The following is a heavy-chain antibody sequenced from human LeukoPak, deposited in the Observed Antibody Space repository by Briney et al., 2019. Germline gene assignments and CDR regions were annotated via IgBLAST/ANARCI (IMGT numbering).Heavy chain of an antibody. J-gene: IGHJ3*01. CDR3: AKEFFAGFGV. V-gene: IGHV3-72*01. D-gene: IGHD3-3*01. Sequence: RGSLRLSCVTSGLTFSDQYMDWVRQAPGKGLEWVGRTRNKANSYNTEYAASVKGRFTISRDDSKNSLYLQMNSLKTEDTAVYYCAKEFFAGFGVWGQGTMVAVSS. CDR2: TRNKANSYNT. CDR1: GLTFSDQY.